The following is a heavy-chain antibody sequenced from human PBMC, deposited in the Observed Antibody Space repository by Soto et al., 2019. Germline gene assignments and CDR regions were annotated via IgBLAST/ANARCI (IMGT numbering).Heavy chain of an antibody. CDR1: GGTFNRYA. CDR2: IIPIFGIG. D-gene: IGHD3-3*01. J-gene: IGHJ6*02. Sequence: QVQLVQSGAEVKKPGSSVKVSCKASGGTFNRYAISWVRQAPGQGLEWMGGIIPIFGIGKDAQRYQGRVTITADESTGTAYMGLSSLRSEDTGVYYCARSAITLFGVVSIPPHYYSEMDVWGQGTTVTVSS. V-gene: IGHV1-69*01. CDR3: ARSAITLFGVVSIPPHYYSEMDV.